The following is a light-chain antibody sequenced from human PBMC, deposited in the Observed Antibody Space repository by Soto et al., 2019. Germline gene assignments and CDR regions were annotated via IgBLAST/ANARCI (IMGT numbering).Light chain of an antibody. V-gene: IGKV3-15*01. CDR1: QRVATN. CDR2: GAS. Sequence: EKVMTQSPATLSVSPGETATLSCRASQRVATNVAWYQQKPGQAPRLLVYGASARATGVPARFSGSGSGTEFTLTISSLQSEDFAVYYCHQFDNWPAWTFGQGTRVEIK. J-gene: IGKJ1*01. CDR3: HQFDNWPAWT.